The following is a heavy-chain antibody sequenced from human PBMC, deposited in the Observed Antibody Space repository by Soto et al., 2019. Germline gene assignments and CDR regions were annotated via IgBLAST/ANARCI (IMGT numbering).Heavy chain of an antibody. J-gene: IGHJ3*02. Sequence: EVQLLESGGGLVQPGGSLRLSCAASGFTFSSYAMTWVRQAPGKGLEWVSTISNGASSTYYADSLKGRFTISRDNSKDTLYLQMNSLGAEDTAVYYCAKPFHGHDSDSFDIWGQGTKVTVSS. D-gene: IGHD1-1*01. V-gene: IGHV3-23*01. CDR3: AKPFHGHDSDSFDI. CDR2: ISNGASST. CDR1: GFTFSSYA.